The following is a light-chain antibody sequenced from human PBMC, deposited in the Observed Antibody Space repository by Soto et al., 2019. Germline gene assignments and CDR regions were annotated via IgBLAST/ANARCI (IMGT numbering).Light chain of an antibody. V-gene: IGKV1-39*01. CDR1: QSISSF. CDR3: QQTYTIPHT. J-gene: IGKJ2*01. CDR2: AAS. Sequence: DIQMTQSPSSLSVSVGDRVTITCRASQSISSFSNWYQQTPGEAPKLLIYAASTLQSGVPSRFSGSGSGTDFTLTISSLQPEDFATYFCQQTYTIPHTFGQGTKVAIK.